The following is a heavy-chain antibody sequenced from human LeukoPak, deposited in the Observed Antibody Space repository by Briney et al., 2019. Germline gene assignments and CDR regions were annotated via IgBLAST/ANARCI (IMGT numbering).Heavy chain of an antibody. V-gene: IGHV3-7*01. CDR3: ARDQGYCTSASCRGDAFDV. D-gene: IGHD2-2*01. CDR1: GYTFSNYW. CDR2: IKQDGGEK. Sequence: GGSLRLSCAASGYTFSNYWMSWVRQAPGKGLEWVAKIKQDGGEKYYVESVKGRFTISRDNAKNSLSLQMNSLRAEDTAVYYCARDQGYCTSASCRGDAFDVWGQGSMISVSS. J-gene: IGHJ3*01.